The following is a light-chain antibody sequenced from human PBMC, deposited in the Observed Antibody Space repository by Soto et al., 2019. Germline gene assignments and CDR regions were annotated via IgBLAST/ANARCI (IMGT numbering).Light chain of an antibody. CDR2: DVS. Sequence: QSALTQPASVSGSPGQSITISCAGTSSDVGGYTYVSWYQQHPGKPPKLMIYDVSNRPSGVSNRFSGSMSGNTASLTISGLQAEDEADYYCTSYTSSSTPYVFGGGTKVTVL. CDR1: SSDVGGYTY. CDR3: TSYTSSSTPYV. V-gene: IGLV2-14*01. J-gene: IGLJ1*01.